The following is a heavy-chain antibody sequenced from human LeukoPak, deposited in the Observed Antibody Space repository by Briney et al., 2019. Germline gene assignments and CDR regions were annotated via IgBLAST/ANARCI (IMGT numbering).Heavy chain of an antibody. Sequence: SETLSLTCSVSGDFISRNGSYWGWIRQPPGQGLGWLGTIVYSGNTSYNPSLKTRFPVSIDTSKNHFSFKWNSVTAATTPVFIGTRDIGNWVIDYWGQGTLVTVSS. J-gene: IGHJ4*02. CDR1: GDFISRNGSY. V-gene: IGHV4-39*02. D-gene: IGHD7-27*01. CDR3: TRDIGNWVIDY. CDR2: IVYSGNT.